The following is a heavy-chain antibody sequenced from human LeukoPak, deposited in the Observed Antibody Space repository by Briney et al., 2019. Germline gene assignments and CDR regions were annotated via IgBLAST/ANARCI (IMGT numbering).Heavy chain of an antibody. CDR3: ARSYGSGSYDLYYYYMDV. V-gene: IGHV3-21*01. D-gene: IGHD3-10*01. CDR1: GFTFSSYS. J-gene: IGHJ6*03. Sequence: GGSLRLSCAGSGFTFSSYSMNWVRQAPGKGLEWVSSISSSSSYIYYADSVKGRFIISRDNAKNSLYLQMNSLRAEDTAVYYCARSYGSGSYDLYYYYMDVWGKGTTVTVSS. CDR2: ISSSSSYI.